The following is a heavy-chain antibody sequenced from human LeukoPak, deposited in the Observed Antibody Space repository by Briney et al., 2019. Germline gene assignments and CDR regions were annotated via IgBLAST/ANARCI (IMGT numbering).Heavy chain of an antibody. J-gene: IGHJ4*02. CDR1: GFTFGSYA. CDR2: ISYDGSNK. Sequence: GGSLRLSCAASGFTFGSYAMHWVRQAPGKGLEWVAVISYDGSNKYYADSVKGRFTISRDNSKDTLYLQMNSLRAEDTAVYYCAKSGRNVVVPAAIPIYFDYWGQGTLVTVSS. V-gene: IGHV3-30-3*02. D-gene: IGHD2-2*01. CDR3: AKSGRNVVVPAAIPIYFDY.